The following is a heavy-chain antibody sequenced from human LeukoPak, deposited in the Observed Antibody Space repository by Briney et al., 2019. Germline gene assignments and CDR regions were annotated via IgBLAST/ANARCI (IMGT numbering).Heavy chain of an antibody. V-gene: IGHV5-10-1*01. CDR1: GYRFTSYW. D-gene: IGHD1-7*01. CDR2: IDPSDSYT. CDR3: AQSRITGTTVWFDP. J-gene: IGHJ5*02. Sequence: PGESLRISCKGSGYRFTSYWISWLRQMPGKGLEWMGRIDPSDSYTNYSPSFQGHVTISADKSISTAYLQWSSLKASDNAMYYCAQSRITGTTVWFDPWGQGTLVTVSS.